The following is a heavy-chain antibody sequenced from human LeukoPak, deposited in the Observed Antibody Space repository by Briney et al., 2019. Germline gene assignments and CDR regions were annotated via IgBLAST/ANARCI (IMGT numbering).Heavy chain of an antibody. CDR1: GYSFTSYW. Sequence: GESLKISCKGSGYSFTSYWIGWVRQMPGKGLERMGIIYPGDSDTRYSPSFQGQVTISADKSISTAYLQWSSLKASDTAMYYCASHYYDSSGYFDYWGQGTLVTVSS. J-gene: IGHJ4*02. D-gene: IGHD3-22*01. CDR3: ASHYYDSSGYFDY. V-gene: IGHV5-51*01. CDR2: IYPGDSDT.